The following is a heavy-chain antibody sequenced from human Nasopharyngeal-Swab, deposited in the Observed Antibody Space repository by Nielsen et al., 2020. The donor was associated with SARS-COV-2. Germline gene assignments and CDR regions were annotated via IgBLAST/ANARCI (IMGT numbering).Heavy chain of an antibody. V-gene: IGHV4-39*07. CDR1: GGSIPSGSSL. CDR3: ARAGRTIFGVVTSFDY. D-gene: IGHD3-3*01. CDR2: VSYAGRA. Sequence: SETLSLTCTVSGGSIPSGSSLCAWIRQPPGKGLEWIGSVSYAGRAYYNPSLKSRVTISVDTSKNQFSLKLSSVTAADTAVYYCARAGRTIFGVVTSFDYWGQGTLVTVSS. J-gene: IGHJ4*02.